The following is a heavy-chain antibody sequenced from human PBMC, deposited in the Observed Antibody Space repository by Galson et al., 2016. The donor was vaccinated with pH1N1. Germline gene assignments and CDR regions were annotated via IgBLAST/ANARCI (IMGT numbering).Heavy chain of an antibody. CDR1: GGSISNSDYY. V-gene: IGHV4-39*01. J-gene: IGHJ3*01. D-gene: IGHD4-17*01. Sequence: ATLSLPCTVSGGSISNSDYYWGWIRQPPGKGLEWIGSIYYSGNTYYNPSLKSRVSISVDTSKNQFSVKLSSVTAADTAVYYCTRLFYGEYFQHRGQGTMVTVSS. CDR3: TRLFYGEYFQH. CDR2: IYYSGNT.